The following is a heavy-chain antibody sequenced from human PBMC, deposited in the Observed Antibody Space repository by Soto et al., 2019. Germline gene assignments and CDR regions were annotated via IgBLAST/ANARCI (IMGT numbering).Heavy chain of an antibody. CDR3: ARDLPLAY. J-gene: IGHJ4*02. V-gene: IGHV3-11*04. CDR1: GFTFSDSC. Sequence: GGSLILSCAVSGFTFSDSCMSGIRQAPGKGLEWISYINSRGNTIYYADSVKGRFTISRDNAKNTLYLQMNSLRAEDTAVYYCARDLPLAYWGQGTLVTVSS. CDR2: INSRGNTI.